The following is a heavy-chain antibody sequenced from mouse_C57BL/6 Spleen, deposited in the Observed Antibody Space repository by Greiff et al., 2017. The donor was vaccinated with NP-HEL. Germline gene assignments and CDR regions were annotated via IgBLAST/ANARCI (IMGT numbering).Heavy chain of an antibody. CDR2: INPNNGGT. CDR3: ARSGSSYVPYYFDY. CDR1: GYTFTDYY. J-gene: IGHJ2*01. Sequence: VQLQQSGPELVKPGASVKISCKASGYTFTDYYMNWVKQSHGKSLEWIGDINPNNGGTSYNQKFKGKATLTVDKSSSTAYMELRSLTSEDSAVYYCARSGSSYVPYYFDYWGQGTTLTVSS. D-gene: IGHD1-1*01. V-gene: IGHV1-26*01.